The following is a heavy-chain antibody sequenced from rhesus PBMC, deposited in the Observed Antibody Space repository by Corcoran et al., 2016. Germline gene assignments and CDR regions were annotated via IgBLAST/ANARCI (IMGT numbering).Heavy chain of an antibody. Sequence: QVQLQESGPGLLKPSETLSLTCAGSGGHIRGGYGWCLRRQPPGKGLECIGSSYRSSGNTYYNPSLKSRVTISTDTSKNQFSLKLSAVTAADTAVYYCANTGGVYKRFDVWGPGVLVTVSS. D-gene: IGHD3-3*01. CDR1: GGHIRGGYG. CDR2: SYRSSGNT. CDR3: ANTGGVYKRFDV. V-gene: IGHV4S7*01. J-gene: IGHJ5-1*01.